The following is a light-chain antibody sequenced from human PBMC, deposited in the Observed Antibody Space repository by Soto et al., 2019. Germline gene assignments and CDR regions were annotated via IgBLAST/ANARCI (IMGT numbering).Light chain of an antibody. Sequence: QSALPQPASVSGSPGQSITISCTGSSSDIGDYNFVSWYQQHPGKAPKLMIYGVSLRPSGVSNRFSGSKSGNTASLTISGLQAEDEADYYCSSYTSTSPPFLFGTGTKVTVL. CDR3: SSYTSTSPPFL. J-gene: IGLJ1*01. CDR1: SSDIGDYNF. V-gene: IGLV2-14*01. CDR2: GVS.